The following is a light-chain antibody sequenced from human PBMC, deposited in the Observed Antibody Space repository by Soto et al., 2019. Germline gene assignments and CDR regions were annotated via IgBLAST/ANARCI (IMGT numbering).Light chain of an antibody. CDR2: DVS. CDR3: SSYTSSSTPV. Sequence: DLTHPASGTGFDVRWSSISCTGTSSDVGGYNYVSWYQQHPGKAPKLMIYDVSNRPSGVSNRFSGSKSGNTASLTISGLQAEDEADYYCSSYTSSSTPVFGTGTKVTVL. J-gene: IGLJ1*01. CDR1: SSDVGGYNY. V-gene: IGLV2-14*01.